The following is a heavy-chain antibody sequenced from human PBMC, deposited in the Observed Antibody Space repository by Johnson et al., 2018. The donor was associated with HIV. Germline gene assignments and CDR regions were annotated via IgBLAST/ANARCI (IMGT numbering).Heavy chain of an antibody. D-gene: IGHD6-13*01. CDR1: GFTFTQYA. CDR3: ARERYSTLINDAFDM. J-gene: IGHJ3*02. Sequence: VQLVESGGGLVQPGGSLRLSCAASGFTFTQYAMHWVLQAPGKGLEYVSGISSDGRTTYYANSVKGRFTISRDNSKNTLFLHMGSLRADDLAVYYCARERYSTLINDAFDMWGQGTMVTVSS. V-gene: IGHV3-64*01. CDR2: ISSDGRTT.